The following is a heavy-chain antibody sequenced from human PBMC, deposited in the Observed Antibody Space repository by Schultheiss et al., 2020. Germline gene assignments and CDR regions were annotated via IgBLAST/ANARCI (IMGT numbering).Heavy chain of an antibody. V-gene: IGHV3-9*01. CDR1: GFTFDDYA. Sequence: SLKISCAASGFTFDDYAMHWVRQAPGKGLEWVSGISWNSGSIGYADSVKGRFTISRDNAKNSLYLQMNSLRAEDTALYYCAKDVLRVPYYYYYGMDVWGQGTTVTVSS. CDR3: AKDVLRVPYYYYYGMDV. CDR2: ISWNSGSI. J-gene: IGHJ6*02. D-gene: IGHD2-15*01.